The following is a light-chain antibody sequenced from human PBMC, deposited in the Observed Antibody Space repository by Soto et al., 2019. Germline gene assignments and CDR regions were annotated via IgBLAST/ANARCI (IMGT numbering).Light chain of an antibody. Sequence: SVLTRPASLSGSPGQALSITYTRTTSDIGGYYFVSWYQQHPGKAPKLMIYDVSNRPSGVSNRFSGFKSGNTASLTISGLQAEDEADYYCSSYRSSTTPFVFGTGTNVTVL. J-gene: IGLJ1*01. CDR3: SSYRSSTTPFV. CDR2: DVS. V-gene: IGLV2-14*01. CDR1: TSDIGGYYF.